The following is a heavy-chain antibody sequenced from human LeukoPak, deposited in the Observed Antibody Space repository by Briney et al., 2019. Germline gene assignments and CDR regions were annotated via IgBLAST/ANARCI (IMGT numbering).Heavy chain of an antibody. CDR1: GFPFSGYW. V-gene: IGHV3-7*03. CDR3: ARDYDFWSGRPGGSFDY. J-gene: IGHJ4*02. CDR2: IKQDGSEK. D-gene: IGHD3-3*01. Sequence: PGGSLRLSCAASGFPFSGYWMSWVRQAPGKGLEWVANIKQDGSEKYYVGSVKGRFTISRDNAKNSLYLQMNSLRAEDTAVYYCARDYDFWSGRPGGSFDYWGQGTLVTVSS.